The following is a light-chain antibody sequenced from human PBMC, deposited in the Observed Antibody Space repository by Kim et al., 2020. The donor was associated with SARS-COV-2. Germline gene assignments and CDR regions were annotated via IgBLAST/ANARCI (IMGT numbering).Light chain of an antibody. CDR3: NSRDSSGNHLV. V-gene: IGLV3-19*01. Sequence: ALGPTVRITCQGDSLRSYYASRYQQKPGPAPVLVNYGKNNRPSGIPDRFSGSSSGNTASLTITGAQAEDEADYYCNSRDSSGNHLVFGGGTQLTVL. J-gene: IGLJ2*01. CDR2: GKN. CDR1: SLRSYY.